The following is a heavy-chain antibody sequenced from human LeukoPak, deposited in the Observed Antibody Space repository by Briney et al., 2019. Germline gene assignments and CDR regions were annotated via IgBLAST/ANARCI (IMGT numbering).Heavy chain of an antibody. Sequence: GGSLRLSCAASGFTFSSYWMGWVRQAPGKGLEWVANIKQDGSEKYYVDSVKGRFTISRDNAKNSLYLQMNSLRAEDTAIYYGARDTAGNDYWGQGTLVTVSS. J-gene: IGHJ4*02. V-gene: IGHV3-7*03. CDR2: IKQDGSEK. CDR1: GFTFSSYW. D-gene: IGHD6-13*01. CDR3: ARDTAGNDY.